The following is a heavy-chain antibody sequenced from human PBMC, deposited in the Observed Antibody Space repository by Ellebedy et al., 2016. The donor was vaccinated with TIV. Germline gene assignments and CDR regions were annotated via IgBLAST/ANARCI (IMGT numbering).Heavy chain of an antibody. CDR3: ARADTGYCSSTSCFLDLDY. J-gene: IGHJ4*02. V-gene: IGHV3-21*01. D-gene: IGHD2-2*01. CDR1: GFTFSDYN. Sequence: GGSLRLXXAASGFTFSDYNMNWVRQAPGKGLEWVSSISDSGSYIYYADSVKGRFTISRDNAQNSLYLQMNSLRAEDTAVYYCARADTGYCSSTSCFLDLDYWGQGTLVTVSS. CDR2: ISDSGSYI.